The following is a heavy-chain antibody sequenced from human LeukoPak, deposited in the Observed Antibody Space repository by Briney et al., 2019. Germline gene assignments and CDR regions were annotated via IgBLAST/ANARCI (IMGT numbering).Heavy chain of an antibody. V-gene: IGHV3-66*01. J-gene: IGHJ4*02. Sequence: GGSLRLSCAASGFTFSSYAMHWVRQAPGKGLEWVSVIYSGGSTYYADSVKGRFTISRDNSKNTLYLQMNSLRAEDTAVYYCASSPNYDFWSGYLDYWGQGTLVTVSS. CDR3: ASSPNYDFWSGYLDY. CDR1: GFTFSSYA. CDR2: IYSGGST. D-gene: IGHD3-3*01.